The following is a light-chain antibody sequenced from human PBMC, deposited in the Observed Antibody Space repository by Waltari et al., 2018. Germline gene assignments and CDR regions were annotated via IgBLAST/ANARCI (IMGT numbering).Light chain of an antibody. Sequence: LTQPASVSGSPGQSITISCTGTSSDVGGYNYVPWYQQRPGKAPKLIIYEVNNRPSGVSNRLSGSKSGHTASLTIAGLQPEDEADYYCSSYRTTNTWVFGGGTKLTVL. V-gene: IGLV2-14*01. J-gene: IGLJ3*02. CDR3: SSYRTTNTWV. CDR1: SSDVGGYNY. CDR2: EVN.